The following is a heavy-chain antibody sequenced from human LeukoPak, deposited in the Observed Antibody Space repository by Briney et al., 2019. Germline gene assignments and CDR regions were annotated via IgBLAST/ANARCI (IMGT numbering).Heavy chain of an antibody. D-gene: IGHD2-2*01. CDR2: IIPIFGTA. CDR1: GGTLSSYA. J-gene: IGHJ3*02. CDR3: ARDFHCSSTSCNDAFDI. V-gene: IGHV1-69*13. Sequence: ASVKVSCKASGGTLSSYAISWVRQAPGQGLEWMGGIIPIFGTANYAQKFQGRVTITADESTSTAYMELSSLRSEDTAVYYCARDFHCSSTSCNDAFDIWGQGTMVTVSS.